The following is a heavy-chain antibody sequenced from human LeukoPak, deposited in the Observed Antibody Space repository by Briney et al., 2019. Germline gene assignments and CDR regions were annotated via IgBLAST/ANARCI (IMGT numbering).Heavy chain of an antibody. V-gene: IGHV3-11*01. Sequence: GGSLRLSCAASGFTFSGYYMSWIRQAPGKGLEWVSYISSSGSTIYYADSVKGRFTISRDNAKNSLYLQMNSLSAEDTAVYYCARLRSSSFYYYYMDVWGKGTTVTVSS. CDR3: ARLRSSSFYYYYMDV. J-gene: IGHJ6*03. CDR2: ISSSGSTI. CDR1: GFTFSGYY. D-gene: IGHD6-6*01.